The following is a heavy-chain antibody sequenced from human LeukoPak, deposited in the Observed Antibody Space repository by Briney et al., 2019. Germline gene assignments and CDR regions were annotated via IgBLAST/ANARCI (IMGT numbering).Heavy chain of an antibody. J-gene: IGHJ4*02. CDR3: ARTYGAHSYNWNDVSYYFDY. D-gene: IGHD1-20*01. CDR1: GFTVSDYS. CDR2: ISGSGSYT. Sequence: GGSLRLSCAASGFTVSDYSMSWVRQAPGKGLEWVSAISGSGSYTDYADSVKGRFTISKDNSKNTLYMRMSSLRAEDTAVYYCARTYGAHSYNWNDVSYYFDYWGQGTLVTVSS. V-gene: IGHV3-23*01.